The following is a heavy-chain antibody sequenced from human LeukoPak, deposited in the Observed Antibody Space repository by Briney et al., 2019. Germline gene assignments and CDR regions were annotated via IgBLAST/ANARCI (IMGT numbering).Heavy chain of an antibody. V-gene: IGHV3-48*02. CDR2: IRSSGSTI. J-gene: IGHJ4*02. CDR1: GFTFSSYS. Sequence: GGSLRLSCAASGFTFSSYSMNWGRQAPGEGLEWVSYIRSSGSTIYYADSVKGRFTISRDNAKNSVYLQMNSLRDEDTAVYYCVRDPDALDYWGQGTPVTVSS. CDR3: VRDPDALDY.